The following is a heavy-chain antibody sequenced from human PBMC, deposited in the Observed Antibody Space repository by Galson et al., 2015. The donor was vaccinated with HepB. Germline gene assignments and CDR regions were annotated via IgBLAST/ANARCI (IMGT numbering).Heavy chain of an antibody. V-gene: IGHV3-30*18. Sequence: SLRLSCADSHLVLGDYWMSWVRQAPGKGLEWVAVISYDGSNKYYADSVKGRFTISRDNSKNTLYLQMNSLRAEDTALYYCAKDPYLYSALAGTMAGFDYWGQGTLVTVSS. CDR3: AKDPYLYSALAGTMAGFDY. D-gene: IGHD6-19*01. CDR2: ISYDGSNK. J-gene: IGHJ4*02. CDR1: HLVLGDYW.